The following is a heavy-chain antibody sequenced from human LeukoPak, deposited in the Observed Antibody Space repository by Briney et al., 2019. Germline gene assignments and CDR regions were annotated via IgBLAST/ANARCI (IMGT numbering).Heavy chain of an antibody. CDR1: GYTFTSYG. D-gene: IGHD1-26*01. V-gene: IGHV1-18*01. Sequence: GASVRVSCKASGYTFTSYGISWVRQAPGQGLEWMGWISAYNGNTNYAQKLQGRVTMTTDTSTSTAYMELRSLRSDDTAVYYCARVADPYSGSYFDYWGQGTLVTVSS. J-gene: IGHJ4*02. CDR2: ISAYNGNT. CDR3: ARVADPYSGSYFDY.